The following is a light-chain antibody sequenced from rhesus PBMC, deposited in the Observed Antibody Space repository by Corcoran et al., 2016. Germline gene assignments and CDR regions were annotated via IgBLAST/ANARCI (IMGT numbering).Light chain of an antibody. CDR2: DAS. V-gene: IGKV1-25*01. Sequence: DIQMTQSPSSLSASVGDTVTITCQASQGISKYLAWYQQKPGKAPKLLIYDASTLQSGVPSRLSGSGSGTEFPPPISSLEPDDFATSYCQHHNSYPPTFSQGTKVEIE. CDR1: QGISKY. CDR3: QHHNSYPPT. J-gene: IGKJ1*01.